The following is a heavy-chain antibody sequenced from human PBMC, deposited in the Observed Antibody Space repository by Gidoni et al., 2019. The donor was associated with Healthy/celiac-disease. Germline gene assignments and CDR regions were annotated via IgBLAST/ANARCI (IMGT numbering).Heavy chain of an antibody. J-gene: IGHJ6*02. CDR2: INPSGGST. CDR3: ARPIVSGPKYYYGMDV. V-gene: IGHV1-46*01. Sequence: QVQLVQSGAEVKKPGASLKVSCKASGYTFTSYYMHWVRQAPGQGLEWMGIINPSGGSTSYAQKFQGRVTMTRDTSTSTVYMELSSLRSEDTAVYYCARPIVSGPKYYYGMDVWGQGTTVTVSS. D-gene: IGHD2-15*01. CDR1: GYTFTSYY.